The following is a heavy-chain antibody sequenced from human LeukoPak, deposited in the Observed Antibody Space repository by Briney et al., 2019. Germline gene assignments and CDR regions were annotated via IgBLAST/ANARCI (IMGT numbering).Heavy chain of an antibody. CDR1: GFTVSSNS. CDR2: IYSGRST. CDR3: ASIYCSSTSCYPNY. V-gene: IGHV3-53*01. J-gene: IGHJ4*02. Sequence: GGSLRLSCAASGFTVSSNSMSWVRQAPGKGLEWVSVIYSGRSTYYADSVRGRFTISRDNSKNTLYLQMNSLRVEDTAVYYCASIYCSSTSCYPNYWGQGTLVTVSS. D-gene: IGHD2-2*01.